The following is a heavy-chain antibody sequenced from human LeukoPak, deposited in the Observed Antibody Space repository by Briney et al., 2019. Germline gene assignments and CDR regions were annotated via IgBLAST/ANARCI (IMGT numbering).Heavy chain of an antibody. Sequence: GGSLRLSCAASGFTVSSNYMSWVRQAPGKGLEWVSVIYSGGSTYYADSVKGRFTISRDNSKNTLYLQMDNLRAEDTAVYYCASGSGSYRTPYYYMDVWGKGTTVTVSS. CDR1: GFTVSSNY. D-gene: IGHD3-10*01. V-gene: IGHV3-53*01. CDR3: ASGSGSYRTPYYYMDV. J-gene: IGHJ6*03. CDR2: IYSGGST.